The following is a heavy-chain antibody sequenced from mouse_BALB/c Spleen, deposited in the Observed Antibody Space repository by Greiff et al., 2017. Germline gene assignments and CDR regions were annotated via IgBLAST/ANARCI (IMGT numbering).Heavy chain of an antibody. CDR1: GDSITSCY. V-gene: IGHV3-8*02. J-gene: IGHJ1*01. CDR2: ISYSGST. CDR3: ARYPSTGTYVDV. D-gene: IGHD4-1*02. Sequence: VQLQQSGPSLVKPSQTLSLTCSVTGDSITSCYWNWIRKFPGNKLEYMGYISYSGSTYYNPSLKSRISITRDTSKNQYYLQLNSVTTEDTATYYCARYPSTGTYVDVWGAGTTVTVSS.